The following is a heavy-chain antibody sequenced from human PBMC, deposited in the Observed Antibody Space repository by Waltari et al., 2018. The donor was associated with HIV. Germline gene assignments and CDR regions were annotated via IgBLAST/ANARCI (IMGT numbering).Heavy chain of an antibody. CDR2: IYWDDDK. CDR3: ARGKPTVSDFDY. V-gene: IGHV2-5*02. CDR1: GFSLSTSGVG. D-gene: IGHD4-17*01. Sequence: QITLKESGPTLVKPTQTLTLTCTFSGFSLSTSGVGVGWIRQPPGKALEWLALIYWDDDKRYSPSLKSRLTITKDTSKNQVVLTMTNMDPVDTATYYCARGKPTVSDFDYWGQGTLVTVSS. J-gene: IGHJ4*02.